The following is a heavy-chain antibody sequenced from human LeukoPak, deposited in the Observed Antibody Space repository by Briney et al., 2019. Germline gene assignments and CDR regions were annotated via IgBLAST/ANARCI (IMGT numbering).Heavy chain of an antibody. D-gene: IGHD6-13*01. J-gene: IGHJ4*02. CDR1: GFTFSNYW. CDR2: IKSDGSST. V-gene: IGHV3-74*01. Sequence: GGSLRLSCAASGFTFSNYWMHWVRQAPGKGPVSVSRIKSDGSSTRFADSVQGRFTISRDNGKNTLYLQMNSLRAEDTAVYYCARGGDSSNWYPGYFDYWGQGALVTVSS. CDR3: ARGGDSSNWYPGYFDY.